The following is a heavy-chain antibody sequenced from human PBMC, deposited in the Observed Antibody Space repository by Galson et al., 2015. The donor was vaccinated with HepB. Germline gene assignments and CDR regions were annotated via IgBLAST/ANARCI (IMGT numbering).Heavy chain of an antibody. CDR2: ISGDGGRT. V-gene: IGHV3-23*01. CDR1: GFTFSSFA. D-gene: IGHD6-19*01. Sequence: SLRLSCAASGFTFSSFAMSWVRQTPGKGLEWVSAISGDGGRTYYADSVQGRFTISRDNSKNTLYLQMNSLRGEDTAVYYCAQQWLILGAFDLWGQGTMVTVSS. CDR3: AQQWLILGAFDL. J-gene: IGHJ3*01.